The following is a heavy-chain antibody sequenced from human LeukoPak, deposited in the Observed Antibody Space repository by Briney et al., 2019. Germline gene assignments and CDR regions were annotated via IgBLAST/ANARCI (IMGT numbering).Heavy chain of an antibody. CDR2: FNPEDGET. CDR3: ARVDGSPDY. J-gene: IGHJ4*02. V-gene: IGHV1-24*01. Sequence: ASVKVSCKVSGYPLSDSSMHWVRQAPGKGLEWMGTFNPEDGETIYAQKFQSRVTMTEDTSIDTAYLDLSSLRSEDTAVYFCARVDGSPDYWGQGTLVTVSS. CDR1: GYPLSDSS. D-gene: IGHD2-15*01.